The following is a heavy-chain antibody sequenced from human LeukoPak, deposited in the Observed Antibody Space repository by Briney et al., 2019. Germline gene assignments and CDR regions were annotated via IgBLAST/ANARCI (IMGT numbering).Heavy chain of an antibody. Sequence: PGGSLRLSCTASVFPFSNYCVHWVRQSPGKTLVCVSRINRDGSTTKYADSVKGRFTVSRDNAKNTLNLQMNSLRAEDTAVYYCARDKKSGESSEIDYWGQGTLVTVSS. CDR3: ARDKKSGESSEIDY. D-gene: IGHD3-10*01. CDR1: VFPFSNYC. V-gene: IGHV3-74*03. J-gene: IGHJ4*02. CDR2: INRDGSTT.